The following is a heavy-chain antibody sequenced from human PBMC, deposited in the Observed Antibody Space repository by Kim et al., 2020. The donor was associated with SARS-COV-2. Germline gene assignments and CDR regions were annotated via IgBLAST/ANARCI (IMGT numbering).Heavy chain of an antibody. CDR2: VYYTGTP. D-gene: IGHD3-3*01. CDR1: GGPLNTGGFY. V-gene: IGHV4-31*03. CDR3: ARVRSRFFPWFDT. J-gene: IGHJ5*02. Sequence: SETLSLTCSVSGGPLNTGGFYWGWIRQHPGKGLEWIGHVYYTGTPYYNPSLKSRLFISIETSKNQFSLDLSSVTAADTAVYYCARVRSRFFPWFDTWGQGTTVTVSS.